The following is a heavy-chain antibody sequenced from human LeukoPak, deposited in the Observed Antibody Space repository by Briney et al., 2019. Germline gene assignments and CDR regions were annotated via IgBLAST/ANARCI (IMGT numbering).Heavy chain of an antibody. CDR3: ARLPFYYDSGGYRYYFDN. J-gene: IGHJ4*02. Sequence: SETLSLTCTVSGGSISSYYWSWIRQPPGKGLEWIGYIYYSGSTNYNPSLKSRVTISVDTSKNQFSLKLSSVTAADTAVYYCARLPFYYDSGGYRYYFDNWGQGTLVTVSS. CDR2: IYYSGST. CDR1: GGSISSYY. V-gene: IGHV4-59*01. D-gene: IGHD3-22*01.